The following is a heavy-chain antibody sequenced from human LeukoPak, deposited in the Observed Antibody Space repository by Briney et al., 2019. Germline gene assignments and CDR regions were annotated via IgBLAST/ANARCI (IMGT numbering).Heavy chain of an antibody. CDR3: ARVISGTTVTTFSFDY. D-gene: IGHD4-17*01. CDR2: IYYSGST. V-gene: IGHV4-59*01. Sequence: PSETLSLTCTVSGGSISNYYWSWIRQPPGKGLEWFGYIYYSGSTNYSPSLKSRVTISVDTSKNQFSLKLSSVTAADTAVYYCARVISGTTVTTFSFDYWGQGTLVTVSS. CDR1: GGSISNYY. J-gene: IGHJ4*02.